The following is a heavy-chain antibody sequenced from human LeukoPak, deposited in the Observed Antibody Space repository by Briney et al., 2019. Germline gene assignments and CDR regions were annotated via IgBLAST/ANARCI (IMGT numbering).Heavy chain of an antibody. CDR1: GGTFSSYA. CDR2: IIPIFGTA. Sequence: SVKVSCKASGGTFSSYAISWVRQAPGQGLEWMGGIIPIFGTANYAQKFQGRVTITADESTSTAYMELSSLRSEDTAVYYCARELSRTGAFDYWGQGTLVTVSS. J-gene: IGHJ4*02. V-gene: IGHV1-69*13. D-gene: IGHD3-10*01. CDR3: ARELSRTGAFDY.